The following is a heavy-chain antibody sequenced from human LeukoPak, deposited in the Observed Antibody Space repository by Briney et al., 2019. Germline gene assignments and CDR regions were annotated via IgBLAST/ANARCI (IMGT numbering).Heavy chain of an antibody. D-gene: IGHD2-15*01. V-gene: IGHV3-30*04. Sequence: GGSLRLSCAASGFTLSTYAMHWVRQAPGKGLEWVADISYDGRKKFYADCVKGRFTISRDNSDNTLYLQMYSLSSGYTAVYYCARYPKTTLIYNWFDHWGQGTLVTVSS. CDR3: ARYPKTTLIYNWFDH. J-gene: IGHJ5*02. CDR1: GFTLSTYA. CDR2: ISYDGRKK.